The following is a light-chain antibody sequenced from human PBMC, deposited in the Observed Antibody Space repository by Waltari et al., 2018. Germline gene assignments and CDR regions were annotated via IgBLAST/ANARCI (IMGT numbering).Light chain of an antibody. CDR3: QQYATSPIT. V-gene: IGKV3-20*01. J-gene: IGKJ5*01. CDR2: DAS. CDR1: QGVAKHS. Sequence: SSRASQGVAKHSVPGDRQKPGQAPGLLSYDASSRATGIPDRVSGSGSGTDFTLTISRLEPEDFAVYYCQQYATSPITFGLGTRLEIK.